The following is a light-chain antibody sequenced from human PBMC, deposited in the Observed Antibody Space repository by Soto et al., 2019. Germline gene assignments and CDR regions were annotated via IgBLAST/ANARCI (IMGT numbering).Light chain of an antibody. Sequence: EIVLTQSPATLSLSPGERATLSCRASQSVSSYLAWYQQKPGLAPRLLIYDTSNRATGIPARFSGSGSGTNFTLTIRSLEREDFAVYYCQQRTNWPPYTFGQGTKLEIK. CDR3: QQRTNWPPYT. CDR2: DTS. J-gene: IGKJ2*01. CDR1: QSVSSY. V-gene: IGKV3-11*01.